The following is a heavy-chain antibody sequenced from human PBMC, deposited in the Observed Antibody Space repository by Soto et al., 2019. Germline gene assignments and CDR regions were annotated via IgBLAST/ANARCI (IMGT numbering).Heavy chain of an antibody. CDR2: IYYSGST. CDR3: ARRDYIWGSYRPVPHAFDI. Sequence: SETLSLTCTVSGGSISSGGYYWSWIRQHPGKGLEWIGYIYYSGSTYYNPSLKSRVTISVDTSKNQFSLKLSSVTAADTAVYYCARRDYIWGSYRPVPHAFDIWGQGTMVTVSS. CDR1: GGSISSGGYY. J-gene: IGHJ3*02. D-gene: IGHD3-16*02. V-gene: IGHV4-31*03.